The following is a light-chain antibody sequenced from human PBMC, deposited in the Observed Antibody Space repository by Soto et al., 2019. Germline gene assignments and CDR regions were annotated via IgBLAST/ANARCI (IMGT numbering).Light chain of an antibody. V-gene: IGKV3D-15*01. Sequence: EILMTQSPATLSVSPGERATLSCRASQSLNRNLAWYQQKPGQAPRLIYGASTRASGIPARFSGSGSGTEFTLTISSLQSEDFALYYCQHYNDWPPAFTFGPGTKVDL. CDR2: GAS. CDR3: QHYNDWPPAFT. CDR1: QSLNRN. J-gene: IGKJ3*01.